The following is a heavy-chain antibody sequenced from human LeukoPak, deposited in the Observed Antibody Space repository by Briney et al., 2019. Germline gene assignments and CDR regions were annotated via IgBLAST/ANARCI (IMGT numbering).Heavy chain of an antibody. CDR1: GFTFSSYG. J-gene: IGHJ3*02. CDR2: ISYDGSNK. D-gene: IGHD4-11*01. CDR3: AKDRTVTPSDAFDI. Sequence: PGRSLRLSCAASGFTFSSYGMHWVRQAPGKGLEWVAVISYDGSNKYYADSVKGRFTISRDNSKNTLYLQMNSLRAEDTAVYYCAKDRTVTPSDAFDIWGQGTMVTVSS. V-gene: IGHV3-30*18.